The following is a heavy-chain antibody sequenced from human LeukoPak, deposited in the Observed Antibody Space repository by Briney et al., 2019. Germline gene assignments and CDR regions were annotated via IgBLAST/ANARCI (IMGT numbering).Heavy chain of an antibody. CDR3: ASNKFRMATTH. D-gene: IGHD5-24*01. CDR1: GGSISSGGYY. J-gene: IGHJ4*02. V-gene: IGHV4-31*03. Sequence: SETLSLTCTVSGGSISSGGYYWSWIRQHPGKGLEWIGYIYYSGSTYYNPSLKSRVTISIDTSKNQFSLKLSSVTAADTAVYYCASNKFRMATTHWGQGTLVTVSS. CDR2: IYYSGST.